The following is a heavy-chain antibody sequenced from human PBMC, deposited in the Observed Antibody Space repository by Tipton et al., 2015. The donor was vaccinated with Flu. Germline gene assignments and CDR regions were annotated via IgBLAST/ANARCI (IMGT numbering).Heavy chain of an antibody. D-gene: IGHD5/OR15-5a*01. CDR3: VKDGAFLPLPATGAFDV. Sequence: GSLRLSCAASGLTFTRYAMHWVRRAPGKGLEWVSSITSSGISTYFANSVKGRFTISRDNSRSTMFLQMKSLRTEDTAIYYCVKDGAFLPLPATGAFDVWGQGIMVTVSS. CDR1: GLTFTRYA. J-gene: IGHJ3*01. CDR2: ITSSGIST. V-gene: IGHV3-23*01.